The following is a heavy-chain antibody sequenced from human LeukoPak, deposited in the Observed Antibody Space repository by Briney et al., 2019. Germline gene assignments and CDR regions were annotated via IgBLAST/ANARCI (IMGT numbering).Heavy chain of an antibody. CDR3: ARNSGLAAPYDY. Sequence: ASVKVSCKASGYTFSIYYMHWGRQAPGQGREWMGIINPSGGTTSYAQKFQSRVTMTRDTSPSTVYMELSSLRSEDTAVYYCARNSGLAAPYDYWGQGTLVTVSS. CDR2: INPSGGTT. J-gene: IGHJ4*02. D-gene: IGHD2-15*01. V-gene: IGHV1-46*01. CDR1: GYTFSIYY.